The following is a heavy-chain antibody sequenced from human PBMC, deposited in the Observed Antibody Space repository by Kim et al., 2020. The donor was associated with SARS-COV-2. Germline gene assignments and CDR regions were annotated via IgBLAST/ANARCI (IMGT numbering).Heavy chain of an antibody. CDR1: GFTFNNYT. CDR3: ARDKGVSCRGGSHCSKIDAFDI. V-gene: IGHV3-21*01. Sequence: GGSLRLSCAASGFTFNNYTMNWVRQAPGKGLEWVSSISSDSSYIFYADSVRGRFTISRDNAKNSLYLQMSGLRAEDTAVYYCARDKGVSCRGGSHCSKIDAFDIWGQGTMVTVSS. D-gene: IGHD2-15*01. CDR2: ISSDSSYI. J-gene: IGHJ3*02.